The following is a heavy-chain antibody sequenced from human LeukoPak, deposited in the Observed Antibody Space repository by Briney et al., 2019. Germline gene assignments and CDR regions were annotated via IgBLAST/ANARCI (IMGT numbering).Heavy chain of an antibody. Sequence: SETLSLTCTVSGGSISSGNYYWSWIRQLPGKGLERIGYISYSENTFYNPSLKSRVTISGDTSKNQFSLKVTFVTAADTAMYYCARALANHFDYWGQGALVTVSS. CDR3: ARALANHFDY. CDR1: GGSISSGNYY. V-gene: IGHV4-31*03. CDR2: ISYSENT. D-gene: IGHD1-14*01. J-gene: IGHJ4*02.